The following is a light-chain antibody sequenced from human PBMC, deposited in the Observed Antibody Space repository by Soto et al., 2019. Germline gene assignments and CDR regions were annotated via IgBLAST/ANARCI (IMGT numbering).Light chain of an antibody. J-gene: IGKJ5*01. V-gene: IGKV1-5*03. Sequence: DIQMTQSPSTLSGSVGDRFTITCRASQTISSWLAWYQQKPGKAPKLLIYKASTLKSGVPSRFSGSGSGTEFTLTISSLQSEDFADYYCQQYQNWPLITFGQGTRLENK. CDR3: QQYQNWPLIT. CDR1: QTISSW. CDR2: KAS.